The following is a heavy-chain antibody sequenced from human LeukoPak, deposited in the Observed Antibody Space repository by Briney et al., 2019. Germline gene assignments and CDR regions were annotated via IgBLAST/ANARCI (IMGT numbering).Heavy chain of an antibody. CDR3: ARVAKERVGGVYYFDY. CDR1: GFTFSDYD. Sequence: GGSLRLSCAASGFTFSDYDMHWVRQATGKGLEWVSSIGTAGDTYYTGSVKGRFTISRENAKNSLYLQMNSLRAGDTAVYYCARVAKERVGGVYYFDYWGQGNLVTVSS. V-gene: IGHV3-13*01. D-gene: IGHD1-1*01. J-gene: IGHJ4*02. CDR2: IGTAGDT.